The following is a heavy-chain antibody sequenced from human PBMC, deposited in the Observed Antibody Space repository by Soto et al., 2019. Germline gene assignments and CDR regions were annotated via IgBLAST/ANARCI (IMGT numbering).Heavy chain of an antibody. J-gene: IGHJ4*02. V-gene: IGHV4-59*01. CDR1: GGSISSYY. CDR3: ARFVWELSFDFANYFAY. D-gene: IGHD3-16*02. CDR2: IYYSGST. Sequence: SETLALTCTVSGGSISSYYWSWIGQPPGKGLEWIGYIYYSGSTNYNPSLKSRVTISVDTSKNQFSLKLSSVTAADTAVYYCARFVWELSFDFANYFAYWAQGTLVTVSS.